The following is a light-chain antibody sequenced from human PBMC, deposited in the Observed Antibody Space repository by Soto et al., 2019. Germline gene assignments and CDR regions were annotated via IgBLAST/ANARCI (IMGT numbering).Light chain of an antibody. CDR3: AAWDDSLHGPL. CDR2: SDN. V-gene: IGLV1-44*01. Sequence: QSVLTQPPSASGTPGQRVTISCSGSSSNIGGNTVNWYQQLPGTAPKLLIYSDNQRPSGVPDRFSGSKSGTSASLAISGLQSEDEADYFCAAWDDSLHGPLFGGGTKVTVL. J-gene: IGLJ3*02. CDR1: SSNIGGNT.